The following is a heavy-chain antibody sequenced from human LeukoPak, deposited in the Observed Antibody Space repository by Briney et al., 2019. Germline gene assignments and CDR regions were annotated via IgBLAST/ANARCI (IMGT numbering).Heavy chain of an antibody. V-gene: IGHV3-30*18. Sequence: GGSLRLSCEASGFTFSSYAMHWVRQAPGKGLEWVAVTSYDGTDKYYADSLKGRFTISRDNSKNTLYLQMNSLRAEDTAVYYCAKEPDYGDYAWGQGTLVTVSS. CDR1: GFTFSSYA. CDR3: AKEPDYGDYA. D-gene: IGHD4-17*01. J-gene: IGHJ5*02. CDR2: TSYDGTDK.